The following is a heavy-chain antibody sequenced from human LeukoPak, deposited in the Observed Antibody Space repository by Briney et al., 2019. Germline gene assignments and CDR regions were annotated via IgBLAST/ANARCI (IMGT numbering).Heavy chain of an antibody. Sequence: PSETLSLTCAVYGGSFSGYYWNWIRQPPGKGLEWIWEINHSGSTNYNPSLKSRVTISVDTSKNQYSLKLSSVTAADTAVYYCARTGVTGGYGYWGQGTLVTVSS. CDR1: GGSFSGYY. CDR2: INHSGST. J-gene: IGHJ4*02. V-gene: IGHV4-34*01. CDR3: ARTGVTGGYGY. D-gene: IGHD4-23*01.